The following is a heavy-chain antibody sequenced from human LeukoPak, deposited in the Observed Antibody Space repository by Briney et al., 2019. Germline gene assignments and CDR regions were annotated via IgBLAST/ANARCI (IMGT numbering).Heavy chain of an antibody. J-gene: IGHJ6*03. CDR3: ARSGRGVDSFYLYMDV. CDR1: GFTLSQQW. V-gene: IGHV3-7*01. CDR2: IKQDGSEKQDGSEK. Sequence: GGPLRLSCGASGFTLSQQWMSWVRQAPGKGLEWVANIKQDGSEKQDGSEKNYVDSVKGRFTISRDNAKNSLYLQMNSLRAEDTAVYYCARSGRGVDSFYLYMDVWGKGTTVTVSS. D-gene: IGHD3-10*01.